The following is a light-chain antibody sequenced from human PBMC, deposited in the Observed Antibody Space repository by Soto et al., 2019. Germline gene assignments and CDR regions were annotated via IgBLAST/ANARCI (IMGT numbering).Light chain of an antibody. CDR2: EVS. Sequence: QSALTQPPSASGSPGQSVTISCTGTSSDVGAYNYVSWYQQHLGKAPKLMIYEVSKRPSGVPDRFSGSKSGNTASLTVSGLQAEDEADYYCSSYGGSNVFGTGTKLTVL. V-gene: IGLV2-8*01. CDR1: SSDVGAYNY. CDR3: SSYGGSNV. J-gene: IGLJ1*01.